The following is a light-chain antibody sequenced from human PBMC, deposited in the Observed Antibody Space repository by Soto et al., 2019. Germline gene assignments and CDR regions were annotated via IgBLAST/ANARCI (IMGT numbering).Light chain of an antibody. V-gene: IGLV1-40*01. Sequence: QSVLPQPPSVSEAPGQRGTISCTGSSSNIGASYEAHWYQQVPGTAPKLLIYENNNRPSGVPDRFSGSKSGTSASLAITGLQAEDEAEYYCQSYDSSLSGYVFGTGTKLTVL. CDR2: ENN. CDR1: SSNIGASYE. J-gene: IGLJ1*01. CDR3: QSYDSSLSGYV.